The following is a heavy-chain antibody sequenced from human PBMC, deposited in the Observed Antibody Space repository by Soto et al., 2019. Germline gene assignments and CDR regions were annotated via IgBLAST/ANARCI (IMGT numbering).Heavy chain of an antibody. CDR1: GGSISSSSYY. CDR3: ARPFTPISGYSSSWYAFDI. CDR2: IYYSGST. J-gene: IGHJ3*02. Sequence: SETLSLTCTVSGGSISSSSYYWGWIRQPPGKGLEWIGSIYYSGSTYYNPSLKSRVTISVDTSKNQFSLKLSSVTAADTAVYYCARPFTPISGYSSSWYAFDIWGQGTMVTVSS. V-gene: IGHV4-39*01. D-gene: IGHD6-13*01.